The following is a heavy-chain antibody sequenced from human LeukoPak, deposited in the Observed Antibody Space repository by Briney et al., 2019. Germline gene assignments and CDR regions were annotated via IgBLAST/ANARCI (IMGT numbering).Heavy chain of an antibody. Sequence: GGSLRLSCVASGITFSSYSVNWVRQAPGKGLEWVSYISSFSGTINYADSVKGQFTISRDNAKNSLYLQMNSLRAEDTAVYYCARDQGGVGYWGQGTLVTVSS. CDR3: ARDQGGVGY. J-gene: IGHJ4*02. D-gene: IGHD3-16*01. V-gene: IGHV3-48*01. CDR2: ISSFSGTI. CDR1: GITFSSYS.